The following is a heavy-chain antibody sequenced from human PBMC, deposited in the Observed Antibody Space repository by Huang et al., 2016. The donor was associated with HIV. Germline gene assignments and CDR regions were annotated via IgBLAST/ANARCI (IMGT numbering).Heavy chain of an antibody. CDR3: AREKAADSAWYGVYYFDY. V-gene: IGHV4-34*01. J-gene: IGHJ4*02. CDR1: GGSFSGYY. CDR2: INHIGKT. D-gene: IGHD6-19*01. Sequence: QVQLRQWGAGLVKPSETLSLTCAVYGGSFSGYYWTWIRQSPGKGLEWIGEINHIGKTNYQPSLKSRVTIFKDTAKNQFSLQLTSVSAADTGVYFCAREKAADSAWYGVYYFDYWGEGALVTVTS.